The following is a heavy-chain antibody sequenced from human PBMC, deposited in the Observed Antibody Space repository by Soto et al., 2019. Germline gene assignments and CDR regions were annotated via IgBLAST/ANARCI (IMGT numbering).Heavy chain of an antibody. CDR1: GFTFGGYG. Sequence: EVQVLQSGGGLIQPGGSLRLSCAGFGFTFGGYGTRWVRRAPGKALEWVDNISGNALRTHYAEPGKERFTITKDNAKNTMYLQMNYPRGEDTAVYYCARDVPPMVGEADSMFDYCGLGTQVTVPP. CDR3: ARDVPPMVGEADSMFDY. CDR2: ISGNALRT. V-gene: IGHV3-23*01. J-gene: IGHJ4*02. D-gene: IGHD1-26*01.